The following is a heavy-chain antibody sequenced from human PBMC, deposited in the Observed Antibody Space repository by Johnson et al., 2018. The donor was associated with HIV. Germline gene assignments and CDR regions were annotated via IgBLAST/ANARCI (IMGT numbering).Heavy chain of an antibody. Sequence: VQLVESGGGLVQPGGSLRLSCAASGFTVSSNYMSWVRQAPGKGLVWVSRINSDGSSTSYADSVKGRFTISRDNAKNTLYLQMNSLRAEDTAVYYCARAGSGFDALDIWGQGTMVTVSS. CDR2: INSDGSST. J-gene: IGHJ3*02. CDR3: ARAGSGFDALDI. CDR1: GFTVSSNY. V-gene: IGHV3-74*02. D-gene: IGHD3-3*01.